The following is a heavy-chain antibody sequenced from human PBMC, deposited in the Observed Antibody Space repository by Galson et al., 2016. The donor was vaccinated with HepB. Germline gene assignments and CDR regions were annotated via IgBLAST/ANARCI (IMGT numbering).Heavy chain of an antibody. CDR1: GGSISSYY. Sequence: ETLSLTCTVSGGSISSYYWSWIRQPPGKGLEWIGCIYYSGSTNYNPSLKSRVTISVDTSKNQFSLKLSSVTAADTAVYCCARGMLGGDFWSGYYKGLYYYYGMDVWGQGTTDTVSS. D-gene: IGHD3-3*01. CDR2: IYYSGST. CDR3: ARGMLGGDFWSGYYKGLYYYYGMDV. V-gene: IGHV4-59*01. J-gene: IGHJ6*02.